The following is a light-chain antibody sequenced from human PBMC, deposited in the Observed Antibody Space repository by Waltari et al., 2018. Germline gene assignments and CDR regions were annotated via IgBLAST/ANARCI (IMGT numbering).Light chain of an antibody. CDR1: QSISTY. J-gene: IGKJ2*01. V-gene: IGKV1-39*01. CDR3: QQSYTIPYT. Sequence: DIQMPQSPSSLSASVGDGLTITSRASQSISTYLNWYQQKPGKAPKLLIHAASSLQSGVPSRFSGSGSGTDFTLTISSLQPEDFATYYCQQSYTIPYTFGQGTKLEIK. CDR2: AAS.